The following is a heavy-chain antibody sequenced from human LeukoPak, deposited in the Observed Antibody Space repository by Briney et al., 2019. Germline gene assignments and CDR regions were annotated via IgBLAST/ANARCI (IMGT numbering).Heavy chain of an antibody. J-gene: IGHJ3*02. CDR3: ARDLSDYGSQDAFDI. Sequence: SETLSLTCTVSGGSISSYYWSWIRQPPGKGLEWIGYIYYSGSTNYNPSLKSRVTISVDTSKNQFSLKLSSVTAADTAVYYCARDLSDYGSQDAFDIWGQGTMVTVSS. V-gene: IGHV4-59*01. D-gene: IGHD4-17*01. CDR2: IYYSGST. CDR1: GGSISSYY.